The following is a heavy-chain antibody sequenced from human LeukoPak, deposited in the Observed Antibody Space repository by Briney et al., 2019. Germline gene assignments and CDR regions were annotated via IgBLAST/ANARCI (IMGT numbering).Heavy chain of an antibody. V-gene: IGHV1-2*02. CDR1: GYTFTGYY. Sequence: ASVKVSCKASGYTFTGYYMHWVRQAPGQGLEWMGWINPNSGGTNYAQKFQGRVTMTRDTSISTAYMEPSRLRSDDTAVYYCARDDSGDSYYYYGMDVWGQGTTVTVSS. J-gene: IGHJ6*02. CDR3: ARDDSGDSYYYYGMDV. D-gene: IGHD4-17*01. CDR2: INPNSGGT.